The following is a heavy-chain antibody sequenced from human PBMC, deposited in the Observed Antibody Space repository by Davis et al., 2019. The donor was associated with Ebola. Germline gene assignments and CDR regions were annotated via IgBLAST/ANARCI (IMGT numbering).Heavy chain of an antibody. CDR3: AREVYGHFDF. Sequence: AASVKVSCKASGGTFINYAISWVRQAPGQRLEWMGWINGGNGNTEYSLKFQGRVTITRDTSASTAYMELSSLRSEDTAVYFCAREVYGHFDFWGRGTLVSVFS. V-gene: IGHV1-3*01. D-gene: IGHD3-16*01. CDR2: INGGNGNT. CDR1: GGTFINYA. J-gene: IGHJ4*02.